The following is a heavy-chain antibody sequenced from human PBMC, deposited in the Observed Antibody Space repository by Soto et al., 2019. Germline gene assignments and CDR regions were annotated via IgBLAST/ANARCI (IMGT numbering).Heavy chain of an antibody. CDR1: GGTCSSYS. CDR2: IIPIFGTA. V-gene: IGHV1-69*01. CDR3: ARDGGRHAGGIDY. J-gene: IGHJ4*02. Sequence: QVQLVQSGAEVKKPGSSVKVSCKASGGTCSSYSINWVRQAPGQGLEWMGEIIPIFGTAKYAQKFQGRVTITADESTSTAYMELSSLRSEDTAVYYCARDGGRHAGGIDYWGQGTLVTVSS. D-gene: IGHD1-26*01.